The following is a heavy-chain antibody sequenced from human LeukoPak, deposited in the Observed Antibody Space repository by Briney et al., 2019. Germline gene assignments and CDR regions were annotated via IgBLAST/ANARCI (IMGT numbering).Heavy chain of an antibody. CDR1: GFTFDDYA. J-gene: IGHJ6*04. CDR3: AKSLEEYQPLVGMDV. Sequence: PGGSLRLSCAASGFTFDDYAMHWVRQAPGKGLEWVSLISWDGGSTYYADSVKGRFTISRDNSKNSLYMQMNSLRAEDTALYYCAKSLEEYQPLVGMDVWGKGTTVTVSS. CDR2: ISWDGGST. D-gene: IGHD2-2*01. V-gene: IGHV3-43D*04.